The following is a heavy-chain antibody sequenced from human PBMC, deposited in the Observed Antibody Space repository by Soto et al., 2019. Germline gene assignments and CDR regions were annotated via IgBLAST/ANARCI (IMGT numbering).Heavy chain of an antibody. D-gene: IGHD3-16*01. V-gene: IGHV1-2*02. CDR3: AGVGAGDGGWFDP. CDR2: INPNSGAT. Sequence: QEQLVQSGAEVKKPGASVKVSCKASGYRFTGYYMHWVRQAPGQGLEWMGWINPNSGATDYALKFRGRVTMTRDMSISTAYMELSGLRFDDTAVYYCAGVGAGDGGWFDPWGQGTLVSVSS. J-gene: IGHJ5*02. CDR1: GYRFTGYY.